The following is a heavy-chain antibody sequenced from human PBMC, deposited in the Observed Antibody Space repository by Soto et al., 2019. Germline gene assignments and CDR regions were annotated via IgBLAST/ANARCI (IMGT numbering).Heavy chain of an antibody. J-gene: IGHJ4*02. V-gene: IGHV4-39*01. D-gene: IGHD1-20*01. CDR1: CGSISGSYYY. CDR2: VFYTGFT. CDR3: ATYQKGYNLNYFEH. Sequence: PSETLFLTCAVSCGSISGSYYYCGWLRQSPGKGPELIGSVFYTGFTSYNPSLESRVSVSVDTSKNQFSLKVSGVSAADTAVYYCATYQKGYNLNYFEHWGQGALVTVSS.